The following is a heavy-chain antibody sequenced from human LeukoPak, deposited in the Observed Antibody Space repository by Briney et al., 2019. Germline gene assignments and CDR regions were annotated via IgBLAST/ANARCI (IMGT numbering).Heavy chain of an antibody. CDR1: GASISNSNYY. J-gene: IGHJ4*02. V-gene: IGHV4-39*07. CDR2: TYYSGST. D-gene: IGHD6-19*01. CDR3: ARGSSSLFDY. Sequence: SETLSLTCTVSGASISNSNYYWDWIRQPPGKGLEWIGTTYYSGSTNYNPSLKSRVTISVDTSKNQFSLKLSSVTAADTAVYYCARGSSSLFDYWGQGTLVTVSS.